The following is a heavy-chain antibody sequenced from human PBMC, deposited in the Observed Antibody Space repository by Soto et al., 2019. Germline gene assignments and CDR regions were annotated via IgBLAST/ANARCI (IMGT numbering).Heavy chain of an antibody. CDR1: GVPIRRDKW. D-gene: IGHD6-25*01. J-gene: IGHJ4*02. CDR3: ARGERQQQRDY. V-gene: IGHV4-4*02. Sequence: SDTLSLLFAGSGVPIRRDKWSSWVRQPPGKGLEWIGEVHHSGNSNYNPSLKSRVIISVDKPKNQFSLNLSSVTDADTAVYYCARGERQQQRDYWGQGTLVTVS. CDR2: VHHSGNS.